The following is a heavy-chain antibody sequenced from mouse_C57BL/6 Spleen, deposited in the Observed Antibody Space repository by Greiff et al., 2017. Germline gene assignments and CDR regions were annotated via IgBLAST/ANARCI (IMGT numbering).Heavy chain of an antibody. Sequence: EVQGVESGEGLVKPGGSLTLSCAASGFTFSSYAMSWVRQTPEKRLEWVAYISSGGDYIYYADTVKGRFTISRDNARNTLYLQMSSLKSEDTAMHYCTRGRGNYSSFAYWGQGTLVTVSA. CDR1: GFTFSSYA. CDR3: TRGRGNYSSFAY. V-gene: IGHV5-9-1*02. CDR2: ISSGGDYI. D-gene: IGHD2-1*01. J-gene: IGHJ3*01.